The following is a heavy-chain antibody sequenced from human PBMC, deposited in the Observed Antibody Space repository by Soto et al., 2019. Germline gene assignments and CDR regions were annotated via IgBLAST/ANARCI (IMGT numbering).Heavy chain of an antibody. Sequence: SETLSLTCTVTGDSISSRSYYWGWIRQPPGKGLEWIGYIYYTGSTYNNPSLRSRVTISLDTSRNQFSLKLSSVTAADTAVFYCAREYANSPEAFDFWGQGALVTVSS. J-gene: IGHJ4*02. CDR3: AREYANSPEAFDF. CDR1: GDSISSRSYY. D-gene: IGHD2-2*01. V-gene: IGHV4-39*07. CDR2: IYYTGST.